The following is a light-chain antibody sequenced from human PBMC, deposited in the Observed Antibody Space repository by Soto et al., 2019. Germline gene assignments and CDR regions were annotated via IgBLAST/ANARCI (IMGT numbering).Light chain of an antibody. CDR3: CLYVGSSTWV. Sequence: QSALTQPASVSGSPGQSITISCTGTSGDVGTFNLVSWYQQHPGKAPTLIIYEATKRPSGVSNRFSGSESDNAASLTISGLEAEDEADYYCCLYVGSSTWVFGGGTKLTVL. J-gene: IGLJ3*02. V-gene: IGLV2-23*01. CDR2: EAT. CDR1: SGDVGTFNL.